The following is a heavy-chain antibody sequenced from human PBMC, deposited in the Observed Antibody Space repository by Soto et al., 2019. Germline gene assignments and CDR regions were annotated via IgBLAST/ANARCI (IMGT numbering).Heavy chain of an antibody. CDR1: GGSINNYEYY. V-gene: IGHV4-30-4*02. D-gene: IGHD1-1*01. CDR3: ARDATGTTGIDY. Sequence: PSETLSLTCSVSGGSINNYEYYWTWIRQPPGEGLEWIGHIYYTGSTSYNPSLKSRVTISLDTSKNQFSLKLSSVTAADTAVYYCARDATGTTGIDYWGQGTLVTVSS. CDR2: IYYTGST. J-gene: IGHJ4*02.